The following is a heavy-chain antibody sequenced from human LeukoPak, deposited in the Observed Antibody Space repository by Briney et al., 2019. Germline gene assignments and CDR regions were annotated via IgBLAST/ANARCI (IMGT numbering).Heavy chain of an antibody. CDR3: VRDPCYDGPSYGAFNF. D-gene: IGHD2-2*01. V-gene: IGHV3-7*01. Sequence: TGGSLRLSCTASGFSISGSVMTWVRQAPGKGLEWVANIKQDGKEKVYVDSVKGRFTILRDNAKNSLFLQMNTLRAEDTAVYYCVRDPCYDGPSYGAFNFWGQGTIVTVSS. J-gene: IGHJ3*01. CDR2: IKQDGKEK. CDR1: GFSISGSV.